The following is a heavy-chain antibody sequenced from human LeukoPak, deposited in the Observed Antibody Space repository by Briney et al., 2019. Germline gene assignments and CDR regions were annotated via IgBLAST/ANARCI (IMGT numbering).Heavy chain of an antibody. V-gene: IGHV4-39*07. CDR2: IYYSGST. CDR1: GGSISSSSYY. D-gene: IGHD6-19*01. J-gene: IGHJ5*02. Sequence: SETLSLTCTVSGGSISSSSYYWGWVRQPPGKGLEWIGNIYYSGSTYYNPSLKSRVTISSDMSKNQFSLKLSSVTAADTAVYYCARDRAGGGWGSNWFDPWGQGTLVTVSS. CDR3: ARDRAGGGWGSNWFDP.